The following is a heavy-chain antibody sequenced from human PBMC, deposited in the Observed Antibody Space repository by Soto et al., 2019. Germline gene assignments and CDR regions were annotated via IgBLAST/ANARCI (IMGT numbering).Heavy chain of an antibody. V-gene: IGHV3-23*01. CDR2: ISGTASRT. CDR1: GFTPTTTP. J-gene: IGHJ4*02. Sequence: GGSLRLSCAVSGFTPTTTPLSWVRQPPGKGLEWVTTISGTASRTYYVDSVKGRFFISRDNSKNTVTLQMNNLTVDDTAVYYCATSFRYFDNWGQGTRVTVSS. D-gene: IGHD3-9*01. CDR3: ATSFRYFDN.